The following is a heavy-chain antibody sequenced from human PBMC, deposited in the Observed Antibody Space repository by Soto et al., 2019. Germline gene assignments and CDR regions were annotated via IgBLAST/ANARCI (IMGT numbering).Heavy chain of an antibody. CDR3: ARVEAPIYYGGSDSGDLDS. J-gene: IGHJ4*02. Sequence: QVYLVQSGGEVIRPGASVQVSCRASGYTFSNYGISWVRQAPGHGLEWMGWITVYNGHTNYAQKFQGRLNTTTDTSTSTAYMELRSLRSDHAAVYYCARVEAPIYYGGSDSGDLDSWGPGTRVTVSS. D-gene: IGHD3-10*01. CDR2: ITVYNGHT. CDR1: GYTFSNYG. V-gene: IGHV1-18*01.